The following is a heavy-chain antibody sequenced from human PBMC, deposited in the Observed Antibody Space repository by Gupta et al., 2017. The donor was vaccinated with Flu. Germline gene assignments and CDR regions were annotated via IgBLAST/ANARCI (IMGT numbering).Heavy chain of an antibody. J-gene: IGHJ3*02. CDR2: ISSSSSYI. CDR3: AREGYGDYAEAFEI. V-gene: IGHV3-21*01. D-gene: IGHD4-17*01. CDR1: S. Sequence: SMNWVRQAPGKGLGWVSSISSSSSYIYHADSVKGRFTIARDNAKNSLYLQMNSLTAEDTALYYCAREGYGDYAEAFEIWGQGTMVTVSS.